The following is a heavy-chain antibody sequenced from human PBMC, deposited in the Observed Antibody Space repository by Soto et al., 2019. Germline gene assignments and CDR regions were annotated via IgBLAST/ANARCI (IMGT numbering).Heavy chain of an antibody. J-gene: IGHJ4*02. V-gene: IGHV4-28*01. CDR2: IYYSGTT. D-gene: IGHD1-26*01. CDR1: GYSISSSNW. CDR3: ARREIQGPIDY. Sequence: QVQLQESGPGLVKPSDTLSLTCAVSGYSISSSNWWGWIRQPPGKGLEWIGYIYYSGTTYYNPSRKRRVTMSVDTSKNQFPLKLTSVTAVDTAVNYCARREIQGPIDYWGQGTLVTVSS.